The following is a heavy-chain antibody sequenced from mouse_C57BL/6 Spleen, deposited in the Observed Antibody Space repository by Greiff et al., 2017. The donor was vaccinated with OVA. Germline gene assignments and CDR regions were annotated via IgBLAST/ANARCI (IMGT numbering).Heavy chain of an antibody. CDR3: AREGISKYFDV. V-gene: IGHV1-59*01. J-gene: IGHJ1*03. CDR2: IDPSDSYT. Sequence: QVQLQQPGAELVRPGTSVKLSCKASGYTFTSYWLHWVKQRPGQGLEWIGVIDPSDSYTNYNQKFKGKATLTVDTSSSTAYMQLSSLTSEDSAVYYCAREGISKYFDVWGTGTTVTVSS. CDR1: GYTFTSYW.